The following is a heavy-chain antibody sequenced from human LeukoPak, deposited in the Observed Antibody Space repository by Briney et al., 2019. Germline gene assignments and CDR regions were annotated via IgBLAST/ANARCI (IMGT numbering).Heavy chain of an antibody. CDR2: INHSGST. V-gene: IGHV4-34*01. CDR3: ASVSYDRSGYYTGFDY. D-gene: IGHD3-22*01. Sequence: PSETLSLTCAVYGGSFSGYYWSWIRQPPGKGLEWIGEINHSGSTNYNPSLKSRVTISVDTSKNQFSLKLSSVTAADTAVYYCASVSYDRSGYYTGFDYWGQGTLVTVSS. J-gene: IGHJ4*02. CDR1: GGSFSGYY.